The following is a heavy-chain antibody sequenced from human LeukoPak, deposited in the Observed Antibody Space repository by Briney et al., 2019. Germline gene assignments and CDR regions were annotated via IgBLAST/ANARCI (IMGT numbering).Heavy chain of an antibody. CDR2: INHSGST. J-gene: IGHJ4*02. CDR1: GGSISSGGYY. V-gene: IGHV4-39*07. Sequence: PSETLSLTCTVSGGSISSGGYYWSWIRQPPGKGLEWIGEINHSGSTNYNPSLKSRVPISVDTSKNQFSLKLSSVTAADTAVYYCARGDRRYGIDYWGQGTLVTVSS. D-gene: IGHD5-18*01. CDR3: ARGDRRYGIDY.